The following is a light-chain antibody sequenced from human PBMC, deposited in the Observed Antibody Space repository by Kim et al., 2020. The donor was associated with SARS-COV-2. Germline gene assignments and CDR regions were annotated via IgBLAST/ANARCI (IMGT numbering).Light chain of an antibody. CDR3: HHSYYPPYT. CDR1: QNIFSS. CDR2: GAS. Sequence: DIQMTQSPSSLSASVGDRVTITCRASQNIFSSLHWYQQKPGKAPKLLIHGASRLQSGVPSRFSGSESGTNFTLTINSLQPEDFATYFCHHSYYPPYTFGQGTKLEIK. J-gene: IGKJ2*01. V-gene: IGKV1-39*01.